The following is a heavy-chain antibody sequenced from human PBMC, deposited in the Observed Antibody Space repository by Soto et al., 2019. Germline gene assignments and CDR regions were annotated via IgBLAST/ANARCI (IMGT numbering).Heavy chain of an antibody. CDR2: ISGSGGST. J-gene: IGHJ4*02. V-gene: IGHV3-23*01. CDR1: GFTFSNYA. D-gene: IGHD1-26*01. Sequence: GGSLRLSCAGSGFTFSNYAMSWVRQAPGKGLAWVSAISGSGGSTYYADSVKGRFTFSRDNSKNTLYLQMNSLRAEDTALYYCAKVPVGATGRFDYWGQGTLVTVSS. CDR3: AKVPVGATGRFDY.